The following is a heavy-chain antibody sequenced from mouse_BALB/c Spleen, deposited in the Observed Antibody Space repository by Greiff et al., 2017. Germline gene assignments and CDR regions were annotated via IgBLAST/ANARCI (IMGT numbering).Heavy chain of an antibody. J-gene: IGHJ4*01. CDR2: ISYDGSN. V-gene: IGHV3-6*02. D-gene: IGHD2-3*01. CDR1: GYSITSGYY. Sequence: VQLKQSGPGLVKPSQSLSLTCSVTGYSITSGYYWNWIRQFPGNKLEWMGYISYDGSNNYNPSLKNRISITRDTSKNQFFLKLNSVTTEDTATYYCASFYDYEAMDYWGQGTSVTVSS. CDR3: ASFYDYEAMDY.